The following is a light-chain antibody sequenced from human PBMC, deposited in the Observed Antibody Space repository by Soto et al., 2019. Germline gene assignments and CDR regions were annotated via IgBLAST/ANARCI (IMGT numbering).Light chain of an antibody. CDR2: GAS. CDR3: QQYGSSLFT. Sequence: EIVMTQSPATLSVSPGERATLSCRASQSVSSNLAWYQQKTGQAPRLLIYGASTRATGIPARFSGSGSGTDFTLTISRLEPEDFAVYYCQQYGSSLFTFGPGTKVDIK. CDR1: QSVSSN. J-gene: IGKJ3*01. V-gene: IGKV3-15*01.